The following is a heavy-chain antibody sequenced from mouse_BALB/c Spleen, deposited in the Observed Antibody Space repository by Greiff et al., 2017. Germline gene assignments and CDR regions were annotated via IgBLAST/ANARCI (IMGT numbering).Heavy chain of an antibody. D-gene: IGHD1-1*01. CDR2: ISSGGSYT. CDR1: GFTFSSYA. CDR3: AKNYYGSSYGWAMDY. Sequence: DVKLVESGGGLVKPGGSLKLSCAASGFTFSSYAMSWVRQSPEKRLEWVAEISSGGSYTYYPDTVTGRFTISRDNAKNTLYLEMSSLRSEDTAMYYCAKNYYGSSYGWAMDYWGQGTSVTVSS. J-gene: IGHJ4*01. V-gene: IGHV5-9-4*01.